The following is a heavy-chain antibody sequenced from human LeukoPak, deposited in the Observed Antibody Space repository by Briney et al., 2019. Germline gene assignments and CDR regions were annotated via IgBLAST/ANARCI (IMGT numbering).Heavy chain of an antibody. CDR3: AALYGSGSISYY. CDR2: IIPIFGTA. D-gene: IGHD3-10*01. V-gene: IGHV1-69*06. J-gene: IGHJ4*02. CDR1: GGTFSSYA. Sequence: SVKVSCKASGGTFSSYAISWVRQAPGQGLEWMGGIIPIFGTANYAQKFQGRVTITADKSTSTAYMELSSLRSEDTAVYYCAALYGSGSISYYWGQGTLVTVSS.